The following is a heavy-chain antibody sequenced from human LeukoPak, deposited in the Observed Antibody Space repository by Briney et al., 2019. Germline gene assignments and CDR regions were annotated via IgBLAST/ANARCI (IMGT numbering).Heavy chain of an antibody. Sequence: SVKVCCKASGGTFSSYAISWVRQAPGQGLEWMGGIIPIFGTANYAQKFQGRVTITTDESTSTAYMELSSLRSEDTAVYYCARAIGKQPYYYYYYMDVWGKGTTVTVSS. CDR1: GGTFSSYA. D-gene: IGHD5-18*01. CDR3: ARAIGKQPYYYYYYMDV. V-gene: IGHV1-69*05. CDR2: IIPIFGTA. J-gene: IGHJ6*03.